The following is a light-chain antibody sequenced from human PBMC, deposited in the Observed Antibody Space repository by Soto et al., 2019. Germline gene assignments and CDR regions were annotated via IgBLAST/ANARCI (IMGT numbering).Light chain of an antibody. CDR2: ATS. J-gene: IGKJ2*03. V-gene: IGKV3-20*01. CDR1: QSVSSLY. CDR3: QQYGNSPRYS. Sequence: EIVLTQSPGTLSLSPGESVTLSCRASQSVSSLYLAWYQQKPGQAPRLLIYATSSRATGIPDRFIGSGSGTDFTLTIGSLEPEDFAVYFFQQYGNSPRYSFGPGTRLEIK.